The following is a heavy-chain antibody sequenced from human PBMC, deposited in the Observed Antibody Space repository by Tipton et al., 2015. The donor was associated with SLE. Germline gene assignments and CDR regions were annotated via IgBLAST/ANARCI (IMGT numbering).Heavy chain of an antibody. J-gene: IGHJ1*01. CDR3: CCHVKAPGSYTGH. CDR1: GFTFSGST. CDR2: VRSKPNNFAT. Sequence: SLRLSCVASGFTFSGSTLHWVRQVPGRGLEWVGHVRSKPNNFATAYAASVEGRFIISRDDSKKTAYLQMDSLKSEDTAVYSCCCHVKAPGSYTGHWGRGTLVTVSS. V-gene: IGHV3-73*01. D-gene: IGHD1-26*01.